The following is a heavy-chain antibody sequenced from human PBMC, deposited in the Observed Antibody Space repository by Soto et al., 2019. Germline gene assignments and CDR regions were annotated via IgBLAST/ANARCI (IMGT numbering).Heavy chain of an antibody. CDR1: GFTVSRNY. Sequence: EVHLVETGGGLIQHGGYLRLSGAASGFTVSRNYMRCVRQASGKGLEWVSVICSGGSTYYEDSVKGRFTISRDNSKNTLYLQMSSLRAEDTAVYYCASSRSGSYYSVDWFVPCGQGNLVTVSS. J-gene: IGHJ5*02. D-gene: IGHD3-10*01. V-gene: IGHV3-53*02. CDR2: ICSGGST. CDR3: ASSRSGSYYSVDWFVP.